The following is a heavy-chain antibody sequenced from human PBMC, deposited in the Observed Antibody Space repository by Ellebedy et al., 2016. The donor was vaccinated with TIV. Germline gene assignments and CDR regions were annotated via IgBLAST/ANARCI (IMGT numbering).Heavy chain of an antibody. D-gene: IGHD2-2*01. CDR2: VYYSADT. J-gene: IGHJ6*02. V-gene: IGHV4-30-4*02. CDR1: DGSINSGDYY. CDR3: ARDSGCSSTSCYWGMDV. Sequence: SETLSLXXTVSDGSINSGDYYWSWIRQSPGKGLEWIGYVYYSADTYYNPSLKSRVTISVDTSKNQFSLKLSSVTAADTAVYYCARDSGCSSTSCYWGMDVWGQGTTVTVSS.